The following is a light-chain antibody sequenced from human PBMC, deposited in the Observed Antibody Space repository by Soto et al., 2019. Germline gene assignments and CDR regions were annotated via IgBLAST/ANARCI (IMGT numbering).Light chain of an antibody. CDR2: GAS. J-gene: IGKJ3*01. CDR1: QSVSSN. CDR3: QQYNNWLRK. Sequence: EIVMTQSPATLSVSPGERATLSCRASQSVSSNLAWYQQKPGQAPRLLIYGASTRATGIQARFSGSGSGTEVTLTISSLQSEDFAVYYCQQYNNWLRKFGPGTKVDIQ. V-gene: IGKV3-15*01.